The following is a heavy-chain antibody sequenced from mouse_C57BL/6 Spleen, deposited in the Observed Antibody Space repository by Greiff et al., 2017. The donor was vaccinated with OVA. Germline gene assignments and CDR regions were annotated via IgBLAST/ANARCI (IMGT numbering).Heavy chain of an antibody. Sequence: DVMLVESGGGLVKPGGSLKLSCAASGFTFSSYAMSWVRQTPEKRLEWVATISDGGSYTYYPDNVKGRFTISRDNAKNNLYLQMSHLKSEDTAMYYCARVGITTGGYFDVWGTGTTVTVSS. CDR3: ARVGITTGGYFDV. CDR1: GFTFSSYA. CDR2: ISDGGSYT. V-gene: IGHV5-4*03. J-gene: IGHJ1*03. D-gene: IGHD2-4*01.